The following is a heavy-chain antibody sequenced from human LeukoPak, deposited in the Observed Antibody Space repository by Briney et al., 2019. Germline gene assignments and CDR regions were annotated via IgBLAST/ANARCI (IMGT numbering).Heavy chain of an antibody. CDR1: GFTFSNYW. V-gene: IGHV3-74*01. J-gene: IGHJ4*02. D-gene: IGHD3-16*01. Sequence: GGSLRLSCAASGFTFSNYWMHWVRQAPGKGLVWVSRLNSDGSSTNYADSVKGRFTISRDNAKNTLYLQMNSPRDEDTAVFYCARSRYDYIWGIDDWGQGTLVTISS. CDR3: ARSRYDYIWGIDD. CDR2: LNSDGSST.